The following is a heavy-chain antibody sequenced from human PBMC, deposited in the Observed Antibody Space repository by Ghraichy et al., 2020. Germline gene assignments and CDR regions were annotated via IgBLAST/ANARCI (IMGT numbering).Heavy chain of an antibody. D-gene: IGHD3-22*01. V-gene: IGHV1-2*02. Sequence: ASVMVSCKASGYTFTGYYMHWVRQAPGQGLEWMGWINPNSGGTNYAQKFQGRVTMTRDTSISTAYMELRRLRSDDTAVFYCARDRDSKPRYYYDSSGVGYWGQGTLVTVSA. CDR2: INPNSGGT. CDR1: GYTFTGYY. J-gene: IGHJ4*02. CDR3: ARDRDSKPRYYYDSSGVGY.